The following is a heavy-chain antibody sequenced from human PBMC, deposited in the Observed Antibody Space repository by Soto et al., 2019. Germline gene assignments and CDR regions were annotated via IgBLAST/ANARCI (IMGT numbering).Heavy chain of an antibody. CDR1: GDSVSSKTAT. Sequence: QVQLQQSGPGLVKPSQTLSLICAISGDSVSSKTATWNWIRQSPSRGLEWLGRTYYRSKWYNDYEVSVRSRVVITPDTSKNQLPLQLNSVTPEDAAVYFCARDGSGFHWYFDLWGRGTLVTVSS. D-gene: IGHD6-19*01. CDR2: TYYRSKWYN. V-gene: IGHV6-1*01. CDR3: ARDGSGFHWYFDL. J-gene: IGHJ2*01.